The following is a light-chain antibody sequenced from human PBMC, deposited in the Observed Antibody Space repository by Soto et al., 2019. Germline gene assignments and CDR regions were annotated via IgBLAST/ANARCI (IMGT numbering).Light chain of an antibody. Sequence: EIVLTQSPATLSLSPGERATLSCRASQSVYIYLAWYQQKPGQSPRLLIYDASNRATGIPARFSGSRSGTDFTLTISSLEPEDFAVYYCQHRSSWPVSFGQGTRLEIK. CDR3: QHRSSWPVS. CDR1: QSVYIY. V-gene: IGKV3-11*01. J-gene: IGKJ5*01. CDR2: DAS.